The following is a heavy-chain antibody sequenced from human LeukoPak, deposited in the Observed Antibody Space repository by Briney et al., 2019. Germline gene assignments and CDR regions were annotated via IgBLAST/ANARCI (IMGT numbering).Heavy chain of an antibody. CDR2: INPNSGGT. CDR1: GYTFTTYD. Sequence: ASVKVSCKASGYTFTTYDINWVRQATGQGLEWMGWINPNSGGTNYAQKFQGRVTMTRDTSISTAYMELSRLRSDDTAVYYCARDIGGIVVVVAAAFGYWGQGTLVTVSS. D-gene: IGHD2-15*01. J-gene: IGHJ4*02. CDR3: ARDIGGIVVVVAAAFGY. V-gene: IGHV1-2*02.